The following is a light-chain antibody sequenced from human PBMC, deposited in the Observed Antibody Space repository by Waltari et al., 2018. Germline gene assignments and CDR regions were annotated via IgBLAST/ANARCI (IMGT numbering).Light chain of an antibody. V-gene: IGLV8-61*01. CDR2: KAN. J-gene: IGLJ3*02. Sequence: QTVVTQEPSLSVSPGGTVTLTCALSSGSLSTTSYATWSQQTPGQAPRTLVYKANARSFGVPDRFSGSILGNTAALTITGAQADDESDYYCALYMGSGIWVFGGGTRLTVL. CDR3: ALYMGSGIWV. CDR1: SGSLSTTSY.